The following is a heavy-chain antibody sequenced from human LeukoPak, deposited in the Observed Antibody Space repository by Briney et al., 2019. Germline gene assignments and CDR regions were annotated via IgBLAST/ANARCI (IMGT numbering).Heavy chain of an antibody. CDR3: ARSYYDILTGYYNVCY. Sequence: GASVKVSCKASGYTFTGYYIHWVRQAPGQGLEWMGRINPNSGGTNYAQKFQGGVTMTRDTSISTAYMELSRLRSDDTAVYYCARSYYDILTGYYNVCYWGQGTLVTVSS. V-gene: IGHV1-2*06. CDR1: GYTFTGYY. CDR2: INPNSGGT. J-gene: IGHJ4*02. D-gene: IGHD3-9*01.